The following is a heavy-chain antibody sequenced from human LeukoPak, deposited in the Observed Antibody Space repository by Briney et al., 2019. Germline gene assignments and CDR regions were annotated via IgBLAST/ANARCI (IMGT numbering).Heavy chain of an antibody. Sequence: GGSLRLSREASGFTFSSNSMNWVRQAPGAGLEWISFISGSGGAMYYADSVKGRFTISRDNAKNSLYLQMNSLRDDDTAVYYCARDPGLDIWGQGTLVTVSS. CDR2: ISGSGGAM. CDR1: GFTFSSNS. V-gene: IGHV3-48*02. J-gene: IGHJ4*02. CDR3: ARDPGLDI.